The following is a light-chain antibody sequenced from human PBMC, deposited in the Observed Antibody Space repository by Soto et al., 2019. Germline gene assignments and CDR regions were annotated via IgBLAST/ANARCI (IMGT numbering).Light chain of an antibody. Sequence: QSVLTQPPSVSGAPGQRVTISCTGSSSNIGAGYDVHWYQQVPGTAPKLLIYGNSNRPSGVPDRFSSSKSGTSASLAITGLQAEDEADYYCQSYDSSLSGVIFGGGTKLTVL. CDR2: GNS. J-gene: IGLJ2*01. CDR3: QSYDSSLSGVI. V-gene: IGLV1-40*01. CDR1: SSNIGAGYD.